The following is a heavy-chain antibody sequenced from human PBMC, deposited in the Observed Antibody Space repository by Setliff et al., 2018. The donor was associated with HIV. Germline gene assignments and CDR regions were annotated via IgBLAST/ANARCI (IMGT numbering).Heavy chain of an antibody. V-gene: IGHV4-39*01. Sequence: PSETPSLTCTVSGGSISTSSHSWGWIRQSPGKGLEWVGHINHSRSTFYNPSLKNRVTMSIDTPKNQFSLKLTSVTAADTSVYFCASRLPLSSGSAFAYWGQGTLVTVSS. D-gene: IGHD3-10*01. CDR2: INHSRST. CDR3: ASRLPLSSGSAFAY. J-gene: IGHJ4*02. CDR1: GGSISTSSHS.